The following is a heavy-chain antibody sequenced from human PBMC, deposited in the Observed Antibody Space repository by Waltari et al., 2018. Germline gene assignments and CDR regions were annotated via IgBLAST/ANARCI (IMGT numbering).Heavy chain of an antibody. Sequence: QVQLQESGPGLVKPSQTLSLTCTVSGGSISSGSYYWSWIRQPAGKGMEWIGRIYTSGSTNYNPPPKSRAAISVATSKNRCSLKLGSVTAADTAVYYCARAGVAAAVGGYRQSWFDPWGQGTLVTVSS. CDR1: GGSISSGSYY. V-gene: IGHV4-61*02. J-gene: IGHJ5*02. D-gene: IGHD6-13*01. CDR2: IYTSGST. CDR3: ARAGVAAAVGGYRQSWFDP.